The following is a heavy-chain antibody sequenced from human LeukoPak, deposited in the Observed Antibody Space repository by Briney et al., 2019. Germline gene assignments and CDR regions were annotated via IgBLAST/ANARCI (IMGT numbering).Heavy chain of an antibody. V-gene: IGHV3-74*01. J-gene: IGHJ4*02. Sequence: GGSLRLSCAASGFNFSTSWMNWVRQAPGKGLVCVSRINTDGSSRSYADSVKGRFTISRDNSKNTLYLQMDSLRADDTAVYYCASSLLATMGPLFYWGLGALVTVSS. CDR1: GFNFSTSW. D-gene: IGHD5-24*01. CDR3: ASSLLATMGPLFY. CDR2: INTDGSSR.